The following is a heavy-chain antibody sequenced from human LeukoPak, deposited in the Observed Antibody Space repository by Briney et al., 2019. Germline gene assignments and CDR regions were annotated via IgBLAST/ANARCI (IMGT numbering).Heavy chain of an antibody. CDR1: GFTFSSYE. CDR2: ICCSGSTI. Sequence: GGSLSLSCAASGFTFSSYEMNWVRQAPGKGLEWVSYICCSGSTIYYADSVKGRFTISRDKDKNSLYLQMNSLRAEDTAVYYCARDQSIAAAGDYYYYHYMDGWRKGSTVTVSS. V-gene: IGHV3-48*03. CDR3: ARDQSIAAAGDYYYYHYMDG. D-gene: IGHD6-13*01. J-gene: IGHJ6*03.